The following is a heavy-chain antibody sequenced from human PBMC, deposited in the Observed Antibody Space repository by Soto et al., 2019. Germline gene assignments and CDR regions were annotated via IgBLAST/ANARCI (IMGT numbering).Heavy chain of an antibody. CDR3: ARDRSHPLAYRAFDY. CDR1: GYTFSNFA. V-gene: IGHV1-3*01. CDR2: INAGNGNT. J-gene: IGHJ4*02. Sequence: ASVKVSCKASGYTFSNFAMHWVRQAPGQRLEWMGWINAGNGNTKYSQKFQGRVTITRDTSASTAYMELSSLRSEDTAVYYCARDRSHPLAYRAFDYWGQGTLVTVSS. D-gene: IGHD2-2*01.